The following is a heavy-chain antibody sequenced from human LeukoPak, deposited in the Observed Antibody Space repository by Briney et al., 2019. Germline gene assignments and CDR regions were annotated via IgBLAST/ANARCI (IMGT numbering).Heavy chain of an antibody. D-gene: IGHD6-19*01. CDR1: GFIFRNFA. J-gene: IGHJ4*02. V-gene: IGHV3-23*01. Sequence: GGSLRLSCAASGFIFRNFAMSWVRQAPGKGLEWVSAISGTGHSTYYADPVKGRFTISRDNSKNTLDLQMNSLRAEDTAVYYCAKDLRVAVGRGYFEYWGQGTLVTVSS. CDR2: ISGTGHST. CDR3: AKDLRVAVGRGYFEY.